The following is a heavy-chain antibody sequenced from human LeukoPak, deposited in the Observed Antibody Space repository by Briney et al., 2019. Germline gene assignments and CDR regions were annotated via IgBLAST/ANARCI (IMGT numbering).Heavy chain of an antibody. CDR1: GYTFTSYG. CDR3: ARDRVENSGWYRRFDY. Sequence: ASVKVSCKASGYTFTSYGISWVRQAPGQGLEWMGWISAYNGNTNYAQKLRGRVTMTTDTSTSTAYMELRSLRSDDTAVYYCARDRVENSGWYRRFDYWGQGTLVTVSS. CDR2: ISAYNGNT. J-gene: IGHJ4*02. D-gene: IGHD6-19*01. V-gene: IGHV1-18*01.